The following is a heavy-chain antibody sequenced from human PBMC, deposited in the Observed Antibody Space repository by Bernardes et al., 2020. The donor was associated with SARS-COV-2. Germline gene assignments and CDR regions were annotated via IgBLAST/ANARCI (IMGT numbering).Heavy chain of an antibody. D-gene: IGHD6-19*01. Sequence: SETLSLTCSVSGGSFSSLSYYWDWIRQPPGQGLEWIGSISYSGSTYYNPSLKSRVTISVDTSKDQFSLKVTSVTAADTAVYYCARHFGYTSGWYIDYWGRGTLVTVSS. CDR3: ARHFGYTSGWYIDY. CDR1: GGSFSSLSYY. V-gene: IGHV4-39*01. CDR2: ISYSGST. J-gene: IGHJ4*02.